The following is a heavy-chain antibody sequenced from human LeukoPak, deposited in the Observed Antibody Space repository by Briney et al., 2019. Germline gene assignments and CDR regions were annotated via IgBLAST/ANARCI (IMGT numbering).Heavy chain of an antibody. V-gene: IGHV3-30*04. CDR3: ARDHGLRYFDWLLDYYYYYGMDV. CDR1: GFTFSSYA. CDR2: ISYDGSNK. D-gene: IGHD3-9*01. Sequence: PGGSLRLSCAASGFTFSSYAMHWVRQAPGKGLEWVAVISYDGSNKYYADSVKGRFTISRDNSKNTLYMQMNSLRAEDTAVYYCARDHGLRYFDWLLDYYYYYGMDVWGQGTTVTVSS. J-gene: IGHJ6*02.